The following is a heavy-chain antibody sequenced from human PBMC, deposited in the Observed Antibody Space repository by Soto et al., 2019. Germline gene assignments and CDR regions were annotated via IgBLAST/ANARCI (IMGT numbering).Heavy chain of an antibody. J-gene: IGHJ6*02. CDR1: GYTFTGYY. CDR3: ARAGYSGYDKNENYYYYYSMDV. Sequence: ASVKVSCKASGYTFTGYYMHWVRQAPGQGLEWMGWINPNSGGTNYAQKFQGRVTMTRDTSISTAYMELSRLRSDDTAVYYCARAGYSGYDKNENYYYYYSMDVWGQGTTVTVSS. D-gene: IGHD5-12*01. CDR2: INPNSGGT. V-gene: IGHV1-2*02.